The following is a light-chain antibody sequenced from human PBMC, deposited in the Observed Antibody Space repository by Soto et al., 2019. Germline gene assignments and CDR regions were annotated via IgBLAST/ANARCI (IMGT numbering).Light chain of an antibody. CDR1: QSVPANY. J-gene: IGKJ1*01. CDR2: GAS. CDR3: LQYGTPWWT. V-gene: IGKV3-20*01. Sequence: EIVLTQSPGTLSLSPGERVTLSCRASQSVPANYLAWYQQKPGQAPRLLIYGASNRATGIPDRFSGSGSGTDFTLTVSRLEPEDFAVYYCLQYGTPWWTFGQAAMVEIK.